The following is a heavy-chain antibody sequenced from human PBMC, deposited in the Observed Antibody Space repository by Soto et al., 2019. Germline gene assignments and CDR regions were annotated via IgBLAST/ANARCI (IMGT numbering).Heavy chain of an antibody. CDR2: IYYSGST. CDR1: GGYISSGGYY. J-gene: IGHJ4*02. V-gene: IGHV4-31*03. CDR3: ALRLGDPGRLYFDY. Sequence: SETQPLTCTVSGGYISSGGYYWSLIRQHPGKGLEWIGYIYYSGSTYYNPSLKSRVTISVDTSKNQFSLKLSSVTAADTAVYYCALRLGDPGRLYFDYWGQGTLVTVSS. D-gene: IGHD3-16*01.